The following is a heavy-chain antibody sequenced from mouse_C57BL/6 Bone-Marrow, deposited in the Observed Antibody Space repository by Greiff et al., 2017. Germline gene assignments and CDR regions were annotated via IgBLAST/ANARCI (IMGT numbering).Heavy chain of an antibody. CDR2: IYPRSGNT. CDR1: GYTFTSYG. Sequence: QVQLQQSGAELARPGASVKLSCKASGYTFTSYGISWVKQRTGQGLEWIGEIYPRSGNTYYNEKFKGKATLTADKSSSTAYMELRSLTSEDSAVYFCALYGNYFAYWGQGTLVTVSA. V-gene: IGHV1-81*01. D-gene: IGHD2-1*01. CDR3: ALYGNYFAY. J-gene: IGHJ3*01.